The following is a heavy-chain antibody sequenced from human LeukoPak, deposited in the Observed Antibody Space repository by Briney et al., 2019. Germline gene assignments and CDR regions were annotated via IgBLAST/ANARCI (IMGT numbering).Heavy chain of an antibody. V-gene: IGHV4-34*01. CDR1: GGSFSGYY. CDR3: ARVPNLYYYDSSGYSH. J-gene: IGHJ4*02. CDR2: INHSGST. Sequence: PSETLSLTCGVYGGSFSGYYWSWIRQPPGKGLEWIGEINHSGSTNYNPSLKSRVTISVDTSKNQFSLKLSSVTAADTAVYYCARVPNLYYYDSSGYSHWGQGTLVTVSS. D-gene: IGHD3-22*01.